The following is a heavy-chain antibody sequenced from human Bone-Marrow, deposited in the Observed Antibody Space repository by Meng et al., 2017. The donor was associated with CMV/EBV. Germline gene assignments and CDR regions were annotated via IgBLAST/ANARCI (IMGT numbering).Heavy chain of an antibody. CDR2: IRYDGSHQ. CDR1: GFTFSADG. D-gene: IGHD6-13*01. Sequence: GESLKISCVASGFTFSADGMHWVRQPPGKGLQWVAFIRYDGSHQYYEGSVKGRFTISRDNSRNTLYLQMNSLRTDDTAVYYCARGEAGTHFDNWGQGTLDTVSS. J-gene: IGHJ4*02. V-gene: IGHV3-30*02. CDR3: ARGEAGTHFDN.